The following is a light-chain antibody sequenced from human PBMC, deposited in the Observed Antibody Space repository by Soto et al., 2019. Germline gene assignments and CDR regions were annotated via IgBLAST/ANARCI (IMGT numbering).Light chain of an antibody. V-gene: IGKV1-5*01. CDR3: QQYDNYPLT. CDR1: QSISSW. J-gene: IGKJ4*01. CDR2: DAY. Sequence: DIQMTQSPSTLSASVGDRVTITCRASQSISSWLAWYQQKPGKAPKLLIYDAYSLESGTPSRFSGRRSGTEFTLTISNLQPDDFATYYCQQYDNYPLTFGGGTKVDI.